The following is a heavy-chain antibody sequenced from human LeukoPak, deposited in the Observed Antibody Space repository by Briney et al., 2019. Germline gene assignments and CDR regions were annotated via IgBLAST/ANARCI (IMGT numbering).Heavy chain of an antibody. CDR3: ARDRQQLVPPGPPGFDY. CDR2: INPSGGST. J-gene: IGHJ4*02. CDR1: GYTFTSYY. Sequence: PVASVKVSCKASGYTFTSYYMHWVRQAPGQGLEWMGIINPSGGSTSYAQKFQGRVTMTRDTSTSTVYMELSSLRSEDTAVYYCARDRQQLVPPGPPGFDYWGQGTLVTVSS. V-gene: IGHV1-46*01. D-gene: IGHD6-13*01.